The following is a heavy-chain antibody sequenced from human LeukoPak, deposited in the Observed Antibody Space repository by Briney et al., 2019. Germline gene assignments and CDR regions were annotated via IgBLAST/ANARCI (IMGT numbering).Heavy chain of an antibody. CDR3: ARDRIQLWLRSRDYMDV. D-gene: IGHD5-18*01. J-gene: IGHJ6*03. V-gene: IGHV4-34*01. CDR1: GGSFSGYY. CDR2: INHSGST. Sequence: SETLSLTCAVYGGSFSGYYWSWIRQPPGKGLEWIGEINHSGSTNYNPSLKSRVTISVDTSKNQFSLKLSSVTAADTAVYYCARDRIQLWLRSRDYMDVWGKGTMVTVSS.